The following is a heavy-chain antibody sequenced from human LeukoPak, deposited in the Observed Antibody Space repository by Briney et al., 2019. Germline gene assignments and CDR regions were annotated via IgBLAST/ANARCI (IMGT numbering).Heavy chain of an antibody. CDR2: IIPILGIA. CDR3: ARDGSYRLREWLVPYY. V-gene: IGHV1-69*04. J-gene: IGHJ4*02. D-gene: IGHD6-19*01. Sequence: ASVKVSCKASGGTFSSYAISWVRQAPGQGLEWMGRIIPILGIANYAQKFQGRVTITADKSTSTAYMELSSLRSEDTAVYYCARDGSYRLREWLVPYYWGQGTLVTVPS. CDR1: GGTFSSYA.